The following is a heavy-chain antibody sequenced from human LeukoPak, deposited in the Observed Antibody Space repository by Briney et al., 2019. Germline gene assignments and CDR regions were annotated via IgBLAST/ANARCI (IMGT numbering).Heavy chain of an antibody. V-gene: IGHV3-23*01. CDR1: GFTFKNFA. CDR3: AKDGSPYDFWSGYYTGPYYYCGMDV. D-gene: IGHD3-3*01. Sequence: GGSLRLSCAASGFTFKNFAMSWVRQARGTGLEWVSAISGSAGSTYYADSVKGQFTISRDNSKNTLYLQMNSLGAEDTAVYYCAKDGSPYDFWSGYYTGPYYYCGMDVWGQGTTVTVSS. CDR2: ISGSAGST. J-gene: IGHJ6*02.